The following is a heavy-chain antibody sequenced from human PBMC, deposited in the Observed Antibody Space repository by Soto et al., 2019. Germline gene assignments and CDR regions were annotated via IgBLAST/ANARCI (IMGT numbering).Heavy chain of an antibody. CDR3: ARQRPGYYDSSGYYSTSRLPGVFDY. Sequence: QLQLQESGPGLVKPSETLSLTCTVSGGSISSSSYYWGWIRQPPGKGLEWIGSIYYSGSTYYNPSLKSRVTISVDTSKNQFSLKLSSVTAADTAVYYCARQRPGYYDSSGYYSTSRLPGVFDYWGQGTLVTVSS. V-gene: IGHV4-39*01. J-gene: IGHJ4*02. D-gene: IGHD3-22*01. CDR2: IYYSGST. CDR1: GGSISSSSYY.